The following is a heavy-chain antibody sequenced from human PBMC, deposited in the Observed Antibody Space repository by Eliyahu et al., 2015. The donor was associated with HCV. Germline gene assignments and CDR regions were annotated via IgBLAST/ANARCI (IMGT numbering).Heavy chain of an antibody. D-gene: IGHD3-22*01. J-gene: IGHJ4*02. Sequence: EVQLVESGGGLVKPGGSLRLSCCSLWIQLXSSYSMNWLRQAPGKGLEGVSSITSSSSYIYYADSVKGRFTISRDNAKNSLYLQMNTLRAEDTAVYYCARVGCNGYPCYFDYWGQGTLVTVSS. CDR3: ARVGCNGYPCYFDY. V-gene: IGHV3-21*01. CDR1: IQLXSSYS. CDR2: ITSSSSYI.